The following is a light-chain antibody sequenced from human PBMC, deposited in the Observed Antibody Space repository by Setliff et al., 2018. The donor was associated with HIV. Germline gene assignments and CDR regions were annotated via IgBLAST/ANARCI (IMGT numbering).Light chain of an antibody. CDR3: QSFDSSLSV. Sequence: QSVLTQPRSVSGAPGQRVTISCTGSSSNIGAGFDVHWYQLVPDTAPRLLIHNNNNRPSGVPDRFSGYRSGASASLAIAGLQADDEADYFCQSFDSSLSVFGTGTKVTVL. CDR1: SSNIGAGFD. V-gene: IGLV1-40*01. J-gene: IGLJ1*01. CDR2: NNN.